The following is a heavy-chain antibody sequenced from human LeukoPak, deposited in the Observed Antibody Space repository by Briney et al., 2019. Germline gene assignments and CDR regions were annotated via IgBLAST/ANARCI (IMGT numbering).Heavy chain of an antibody. V-gene: IGHV3-64D*06. CDR3: VKDPFYGGNPLYYFHY. D-gene: IGHD4-23*01. CDR1: GFTFSFYA. J-gene: IGHJ4*02. Sequence: GGSLRLSCSASGFTFSFYAMHWVRQAPGERPECVSAITGDGGRTYYADVVKGRFTISRDNSKNTLCLQMNGLRADDTAIYYCVKDPFYGGNPLYYFHYWGQGTLVTVSS. CDR2: ITGDGGRT.